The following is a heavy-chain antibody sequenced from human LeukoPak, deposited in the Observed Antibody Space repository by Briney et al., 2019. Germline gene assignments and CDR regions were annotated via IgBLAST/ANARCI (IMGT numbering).Heavy chain of an antibody. Sequence: GGSLRLSCAASGFTFSSYVMHWVRQAPGKGLEWVAVISYDGSNKYYADSVKGRFTISRDISMNTLYLQMNNLRPEDTAVYYCATRLDTGLFDYWGQGTLVTVSS. CDR1: GFTFSSYV. V-gene: IGHV3-30-3*01. J-gene: IGHJ4*02. D-gene: IGHD5-18*01. CDR3: ATRLDTGLFDY. CDR2: ISYDGSNK.